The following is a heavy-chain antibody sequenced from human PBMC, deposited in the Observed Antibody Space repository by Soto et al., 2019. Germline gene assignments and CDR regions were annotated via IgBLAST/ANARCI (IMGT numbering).Heavy chain of an antibody. V-gene: IGHV4-34*01. CDR3: ARGRRITMIVVVFTQSDWFDP. CDR1: GGSFSGYY. J-gene: IGHJ5*02. D-gene: IGHD3-22*01. Sequence: QVQLQQWGAGLLKPSETLSLTGAVYGGSFSGYYWSWIRQPPGKGLEWIGEINHSGSTNYNPSLTSRVTISLETSKNQFSLKLSSVTAADTAVYYCARGRRITMIVVVFTQSDWFDPWGQGTLVTVSS. CDR2: INHSGST.